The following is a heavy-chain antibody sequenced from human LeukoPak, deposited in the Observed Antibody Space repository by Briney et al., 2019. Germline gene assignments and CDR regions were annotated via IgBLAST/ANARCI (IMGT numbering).Heavy chain of an antibody. CDR1: GFTFGSYS. D-gene: IGHD1-26*01. V-gene: IGHV3-7*01. Sequence: PGGSLRLSCAASGFTFGSYSMSWVRQAPGKGLEWVANIKQDGSERFYVDSVKGRFTISRDSAKNSLYLQMNSLRAEDTAVYYCEKGYGWEASYYYYYLDVWGKGTMVTISS. J-gene: IGHJ6*03. CDR2: IKQDGSER. CDR3: EKGYGWEASYYYYYLDV.